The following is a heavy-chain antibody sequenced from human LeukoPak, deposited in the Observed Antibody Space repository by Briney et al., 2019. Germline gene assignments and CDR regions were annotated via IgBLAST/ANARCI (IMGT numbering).Heavy chain of an antibody. J-gene: IGHJ4*02. CDR3: ARGDNSALDS. D-gene: IGHD1-1*01. CDR1: GFTFSRYW. CDR2: VKQDGSEK. V-gene: IGHV3-7*01. Sequence: GGSLRLSCAASGFTFSRYWMTWVRQAPGKGLQWVANVKQDGSEKHYVDSVKGRFTISRDNAKNSLFLQLNSLRAEDTAVYYCARGDNSALDSWGQGTLVTVSS.